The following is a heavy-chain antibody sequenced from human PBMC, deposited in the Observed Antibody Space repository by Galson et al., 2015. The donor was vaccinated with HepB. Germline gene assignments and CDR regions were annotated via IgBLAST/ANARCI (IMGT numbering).Heavy chain of an antibody. CDR3: ARGHLRYGSSGSAFDY. Sequence: SLRLSCAASGFTFSSYWMSWVRQAPGKGLEWVANIKQDGSEKYYVDSVKGRFTISRDNAKNSLYLQMNSLRAEDTAVYYCARGHLRYGSSGSAFDYWGQGTLVTVSS. J-gene: IGHJ4*02. D-gene: IGHD6-6*01. V-gene: IGHV3-7*03. CDR2: IKQDGSEK. CDR1: GFTFSSYW.